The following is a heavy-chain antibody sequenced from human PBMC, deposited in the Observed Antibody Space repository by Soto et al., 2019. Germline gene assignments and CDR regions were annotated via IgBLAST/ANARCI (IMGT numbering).Heavy chain of an antibody. CDR3: ARAPVGPDAAMDG. V-gene: IGHV3-33*01. Sequence: QMQLVESGGGVVQPGTSLRLSCAASGFDFSSYGMHWVRQTPGKGLEWVAVLGFDGGGRYYADSVKGRFTISRDNSKKMLYLQMDRLRAGETALYYCARAPVGPDAAMDGWGQGNTVTVPS. J-gene: IGHJ6*02. CDR1: GFDFSSYG. D-gene: IGHD1-26*01. CDR2: LGFDGGGR.